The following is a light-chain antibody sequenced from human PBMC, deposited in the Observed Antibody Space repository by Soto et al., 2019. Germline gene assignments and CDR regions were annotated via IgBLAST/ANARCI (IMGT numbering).Light chain of an antibody. CDR1: QSVNSNY. V-gene: IGKV3-20*01. CDR3: QQLNSYPLT. J-gene: IGKJ4*01. CDR2: GVS. Sequence: EIVLTQSPGTLSLSQGERATLSCRASQSVNSNYLAWHQQKPGQAPRLLIYGVSSRATGIPDRFSGSGSGTDFTLTISSLQPEDFATYYCQQLNSYPLTFGGGTKVDIK.